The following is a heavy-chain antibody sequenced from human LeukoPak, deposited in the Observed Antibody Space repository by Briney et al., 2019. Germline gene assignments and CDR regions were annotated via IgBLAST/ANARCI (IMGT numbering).Heavy chain of an antibody. J-gene: IGHJ5*02. CDR2: ISGGGGSA. V-gene: IGHV3-23*01. Sequence: LSGGSLRLSCAASGFTFSSYGMSWVRQAPGKGLGWVSSISGGGGSAYYADCGKGWFTTSRDNSRITLFQKMNSLGAEDAAVYYCAKHLVVAARVYWFDPWGQGTLVTVSS. D-gene: IGHD6-6*01. CDR1: GFTFSSYG. CDR3: AKHLVVAARVYWFDP.